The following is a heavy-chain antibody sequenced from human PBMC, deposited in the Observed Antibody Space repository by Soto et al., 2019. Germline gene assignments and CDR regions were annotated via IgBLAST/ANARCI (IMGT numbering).Heavy chain of an antibody. D-gene: IGHD2-21*01. CDR3: TRDQAYSSAA. Sequence: GGSLRLSCAASGFDFSNAWMHWVRQAPGKRLVWVSHVNSDGTITTYADSVKGRFTISRDNAKNTVYLQMNSLRVEDSAVYYCTRDQAYSSAAWGQGTPVTVSS. J-gene: IGHJ5*02. V-gene: IGHV3-74*01. CDR1: GFDFSNAW. CDR2: VNSDGTIT.